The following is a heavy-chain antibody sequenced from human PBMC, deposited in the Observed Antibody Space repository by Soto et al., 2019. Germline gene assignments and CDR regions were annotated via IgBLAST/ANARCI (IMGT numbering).Heavy chain of an antibody. J-gene: IGHJ4*01. CDR3: ARGVVVKGYEMGGPDY. CDR1: GYTFSRYY. D-gene: IGHD2-8*01. Sequence: QVQLVQSGAEVKKPGASVKVSCRTSGYTFSRYYMHWVRQAPGQGLERMGIINPSSGSPNYAQKFLVRLTVSRDKCTIRVYMEMNGLTSEDTAMYYCARGVVVKGYEMGGPDYWGHGTLVTVSS. CDR2: INPSSGSP. V-gene: IGHV1-46*01.